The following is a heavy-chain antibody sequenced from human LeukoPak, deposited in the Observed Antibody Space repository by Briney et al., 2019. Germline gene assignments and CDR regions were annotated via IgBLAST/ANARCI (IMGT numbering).Heavy chain of an antibody. Sequence: GGSLRLSCAASGFIVSSNYMTWVRQAPGKGLEWVSSISSSSSYIYYADSVQGRFTISRDNAKNPLYLQMNSLRAEDTAVYYCARDLIYSTGWYGARDGMDVWGQGTTVTVSS. CDR3: ARDLIYSTGWYGARDGMDV. CDR1: GFIVSSNY. CDR2: ISSSSSYI. V-gene: IGHV3-21*01. J-gene: IGHJ6*02. D-gene: IGHD6-19*01.